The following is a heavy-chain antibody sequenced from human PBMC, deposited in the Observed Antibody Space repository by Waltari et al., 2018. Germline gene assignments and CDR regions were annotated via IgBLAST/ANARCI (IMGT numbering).Heavy chain of an antibody. CDR2: INPNSGGT. D-gene: IGHD6-13*01. CDR3: AREGSSYYYYYMDV. V-gene: IGHV1-2*02. CDR1: GSTFTGYH. J-gene: IGHJ6*03. Sequence: QVQLVQSGAEVKKPGASVKVSCKASGSTFTGYHLPGVRQAPGQGLEWMGWINPNSGGTNYAQKFQGRVTMTRDTSISTAYMELSRLRSDDTAVYYCAREGSSYYYYYMDVWGKGTTVTVSS.